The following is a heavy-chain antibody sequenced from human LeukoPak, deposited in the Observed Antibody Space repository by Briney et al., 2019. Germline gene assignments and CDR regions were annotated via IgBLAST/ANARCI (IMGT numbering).Heavy chain of an antibody. CDR2: INTNTGNP. J-gene: IGHJ4*02. Sequence: ASVEVSCKASGYTFTNYTMNWLRQAPGQGLEWMGWINTNTGNPTYAQGFTGRFVFSLDTSVSTAYLQISSLKAEDIAVYYCARGGPSDYWGQGTLVTVSS. V-gene: IGHV7-4-1*02. CDR3: ARGGPSDY. CDR1: GYTFTNYT.